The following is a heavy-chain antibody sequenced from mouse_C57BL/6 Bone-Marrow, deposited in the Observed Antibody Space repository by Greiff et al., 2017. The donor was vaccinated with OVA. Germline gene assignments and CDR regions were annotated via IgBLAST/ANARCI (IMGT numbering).Heavy chain of an antibody. V-gene: IGHV5-4*03. J-gene: IGHJ4*01. CDR1: GFTFSSYA. D-gene: IGHD2-4*01. Sequence: DVKLVESGGGLVKPGGSLKLSCAASGFTFSSYAMSWVRQTPEKRLEWVATISDGGSYTYYPDNVKGRFTISRDNAKNNLYLQMSHLKSEDTAMYYCARGDYDDLYYAMDYWGQGTSVTVSS. CDR3: ARGDYDDLYYAMDY. CDR2: ISDGGSYT.